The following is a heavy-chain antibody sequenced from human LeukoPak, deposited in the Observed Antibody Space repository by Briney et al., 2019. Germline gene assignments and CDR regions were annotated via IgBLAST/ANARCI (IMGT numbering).Heavy chain of an antibody. J-gene: IGHJ4*02. V-gene: IGHV3-30*14. CDR3: ARAKPKNMVRGLIMRRESRYYFDY. D-gene: IGHD3-10*01. CDR1: GFTFSSYA. Sequence: GGSLRLSCAASGFTFSSYAMHWVRQAPGKGLEWVTVISYDGSNKYYADSVKGRFTISRDNSKRTLYIQMNSLRAEDTAVYYCARAKPKNMVRGLIMRRESRYYFDYWGQGTLVTVSS. CDR2: ISYDGSNK.